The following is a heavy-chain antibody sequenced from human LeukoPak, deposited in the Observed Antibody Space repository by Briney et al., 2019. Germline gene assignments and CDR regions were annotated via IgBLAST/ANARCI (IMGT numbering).Heavy chain of an antibody. CDR2: ISGSGGST. J-gene: IGHJ4*02. D-gene: IGHD2-2*01. CDR1: GFTFSSYA. Sequence: GGSLRLSCAASGFTFSSYAMSWVRQAPGKGLEWISTISGSGGSTYHADSVKGRFSISRDNSGNTLFLQMNHLRSNDTAVYYCARLGYCSIISCSSLHWGQGTLVTVSS. CDR3: ARLGYCSIISCSSLH. V-gene: IGHV3-23*01.